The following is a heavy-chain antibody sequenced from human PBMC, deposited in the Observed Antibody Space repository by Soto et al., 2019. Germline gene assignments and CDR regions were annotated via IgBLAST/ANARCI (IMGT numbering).Heavy chain of an antibody. CDR1: GVRFSTSS. CDR3: ASSSGAYYGGLDF. J-gene: IGHJ4*02. D-gene: IGHD3-10*01. V-gene: IGHV1-58*02. Sequence: GASVKVSCKTCGVRFSTSSIQWMRQTRGRRLEWIGWLVVGSGSTKYAQKFQQRVTFSTDVSTSTAYMDLGSLESEDTAVYFCASSSGAYYGGLDFWGQGTLVTVSS. CDR2: LVVGSGST.